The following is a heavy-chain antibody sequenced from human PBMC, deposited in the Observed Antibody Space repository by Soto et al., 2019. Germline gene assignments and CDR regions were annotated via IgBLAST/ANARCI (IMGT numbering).Heavy chain of an antibody. D-gene: IGHD3-3*01. V-gene: IGHV1-2*02. J-gene: IGHJ6*02. Sequence: ASVKVSCKASGYTFTGYFMHWVRQAPGQGLEWMGWINPKSGATKYAQKFQGRVIMTRDTSISTAYMELSRLRSDDTAVYYCARGAYYDFWSGYLSPALYGMDVWGQGTTVTVSS. CDR2: INPKSGAT. CDR1: GYTFTGYF. CDR3: ARGAYYDFWSGYLSPALYGMDV.